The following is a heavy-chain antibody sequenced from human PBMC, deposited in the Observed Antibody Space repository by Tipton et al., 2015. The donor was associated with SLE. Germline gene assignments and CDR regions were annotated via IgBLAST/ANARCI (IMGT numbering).Heavy chain of an antibody. Sequence: SLRLSCAASGFSFSSYSMDWVRQAPGKGLEWVSSISGGSTYIWYADSVKGRFTISRDNAKKSLYLQMNSLRTEDTALYYCVKDIGTVTAALGFWGQGTLVTVSS. J-gene: IGHJ4*02. CDR1: GFSFSSYS. CDR3: VKDIGTVTAALGF. D-gene: IGHD4-17*01. V-gene: IGHV3-21*04. CDR2: ISGGSTYI.